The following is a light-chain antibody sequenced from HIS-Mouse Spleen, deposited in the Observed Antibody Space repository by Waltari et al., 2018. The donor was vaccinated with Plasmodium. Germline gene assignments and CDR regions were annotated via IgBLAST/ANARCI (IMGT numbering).Light chain of an antibody. CDR1: SSDVGGYNY. CDR3: CSYAGSYTYV. J-gene: IGLJ1*01. V-gene: IGLV2-11*01. CDR2: DGS. Sequence: QSALTQPRSVSGPPGQSVTISCTGTSSDVGGYNYVSWYQEHPGKTPKLMIYDGSKRPSGVRDRFAGSKSGNTASLTISGLQAEDEADYYCCSYAGSYTYVFGTGTKVTVL.